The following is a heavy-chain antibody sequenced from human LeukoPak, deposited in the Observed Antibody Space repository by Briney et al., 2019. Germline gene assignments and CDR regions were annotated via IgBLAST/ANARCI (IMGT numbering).Heavy chain of an antibody. D-gene: IGHD3-3*01. CDR1: GFTFSSYE. J-gene: IGHJ6*03. CDR3: AREAYYDFWAGSYYYYYMDV. Sequence: GGSLRLSCAASGFTFSSYEMNWVRLAPGKGLEWVSYISSSGSTIYYADSVKGRFTISRDNAKNSLYLQMNSLRAEDTAVYYCAREAYYDFWAGSYYYYYMDVWGKGTTVAVSS. CDR2: ISSSGSTI. V-gene: IGHV3-48*03.